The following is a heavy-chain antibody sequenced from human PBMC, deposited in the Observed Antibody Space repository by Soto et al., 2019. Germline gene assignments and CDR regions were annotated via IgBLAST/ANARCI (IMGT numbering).Heavy chain of an antibody. CDR1: GFTFSKYG. CDR2: ISYDGSNK. J-gene: IGHJ6*02. D-gene: IGHD3-22*01. Sequence: PGGSLRLSCAASGFTFSKYGMHWVRQAPGKGLEWVAFISYDGSNKNYAEFVKGRFTISRDNSKNTLYLQMNSLRAEDTAVYYCARDSTYYDSSGAGYYYYGMDVWGQGTTVTV. V-gene: IGHV3-30*03. CDR3: ARDSTYYDSSGAGYYYYGMDV.